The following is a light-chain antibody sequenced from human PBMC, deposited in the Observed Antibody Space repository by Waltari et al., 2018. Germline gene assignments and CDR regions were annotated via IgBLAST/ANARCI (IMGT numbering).Light chain of an antibody. V-gene: IGKV3-11*01. Sequence: EIVFTPSPPTLSLSPGERVTLSCRASQTLGISLVWYQQKPGQAPRLLMYDASYRASGTPLRFSGSGSGTDFTLTISSLEPEDFAVYYCQVRSSWPMYTFGQGTKLEVK. CDR2: DAS. J-gene: IGKJ2*01. CDR3: QVRSSWPMYT. CDR1: QTLGIS.